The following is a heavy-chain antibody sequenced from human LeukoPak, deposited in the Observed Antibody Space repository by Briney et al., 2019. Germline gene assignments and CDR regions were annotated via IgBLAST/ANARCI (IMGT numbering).Heavy chain of an antibody. V-gene: IGHV4-31*03. D-gene: IGHD2-15*01. CDR2: IYYSGST. CDR3: ARDRRDGYCSGGSCYSYGMDV. Sequence: SETLSLTCTVSGGSISSGGYYWSWIRQHPGKGLEWIGYIYYSGSTYYNPSLKSRVTISVDTSKNQFSLKLSSVAAADTAVYYCARDRRDGYCSGGSCYSYGMDVWGQGTTVTVSS. CDR1: GGSISSGGYY. J-gene: IGHJ6*02.